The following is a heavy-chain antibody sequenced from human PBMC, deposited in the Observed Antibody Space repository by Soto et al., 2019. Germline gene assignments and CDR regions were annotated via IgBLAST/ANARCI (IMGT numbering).Heavy chain of an antibody. CDR2: TRNKANSYTA. Sequence: PGGSLRLSCAASGFTFSDHYMDWVRQAPGKGLEWVGRTRNKANSYTAEYAASVKGRFTISRDDSKNSLYLQMNSLKTEDTAVYYCARGGYCGGGSCYSDYYGMDVWGQGTTVTVSS. CDR1: GFTFSDHY. D-gene: IGHD2-15*01. V-gene: IGHV3-72*01. CDR3: ARGGYCGGGSCYSDYYGMDV. J-gene: IGHJ6*02.